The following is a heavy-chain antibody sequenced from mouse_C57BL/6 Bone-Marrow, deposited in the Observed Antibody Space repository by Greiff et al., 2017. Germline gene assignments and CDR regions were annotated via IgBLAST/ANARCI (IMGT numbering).Heavy chain of an antibody. J-gene: IGHJ3*01. CDR3: VRQGYDYEGFAY. V-gene: IGHV10-1*01. CDR1: GFSFNTYA. Sequence: EVKLMESGGGLVQPKGSLKLSCAASGFSFNTYAMNWVRQAPGKGLEWVARIRSKSNNYATYYADSVKDRFTISRDDSESMLYLQMNNLKTEDTAMYYCVRQGYDYEGFAYWGQGTLVTVSA. D-gene: IGHD2-4*01. CDR2: IRSKSNNYAT.